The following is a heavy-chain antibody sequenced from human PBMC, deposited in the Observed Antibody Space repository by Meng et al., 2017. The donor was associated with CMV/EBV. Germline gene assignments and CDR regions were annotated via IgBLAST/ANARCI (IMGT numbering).Heavy chain of an antibody. Sequence: GGLLRLSCAASGFTFSSYWMSWVRQAPGKGLEWVANIKQDGSEKYYVDSVKGRFTISRDNAKNSLYLQMNSLRAEDTAVYYCARDVVGAEAYFDYWGQGTLVTVSS. V-gene: IGHV3-7*01. J-gene: IGHJ4*02. CDR3: ARDVVGAEAYFDY. CDR1: GFTFSSYW. D-gene: IGHD1-26*01. CDR2: IKQDGSEK.